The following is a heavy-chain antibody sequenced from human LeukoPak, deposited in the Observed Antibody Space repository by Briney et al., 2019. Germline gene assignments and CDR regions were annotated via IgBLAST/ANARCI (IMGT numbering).Heavy chain of an antibody. D-gene: IGHD2-15*01. CDR2: VSGSGGST. Sequence: HGGSLRLSCAASGFTFSSYAMSWVRQAPGKGLDWVSAVSGSGGSTYYADSVKGRFTISRDNSKNTLYLQMNSLRAEDTAVYYCAKNGRQGYCSGGSCLDYYYMDVWGKGTTVTVSS. J-gene: IGHJ6*03. CDR3: AKNGRQGYCSGGSCLDYYYMDV. CDR1: GFTFSSYA. V-gene: IGHV3-23*01.